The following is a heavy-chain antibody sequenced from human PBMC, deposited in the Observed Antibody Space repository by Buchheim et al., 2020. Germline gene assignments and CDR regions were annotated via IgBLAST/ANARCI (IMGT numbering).Heavy chain of an antibody. CDR2: ISEDGKNK. CDR3: VKSRSGYYPRNYYFYMHV. Sequence: QVQLVESGGGVVQPGGSLRLSCGASGFTFRSYGMHWVRQAPGKGLEWVAVISEDGKNKYYTDSVKGRFTISRDNSKSTVDLQINSVRREDTAVYYCVKSRSGYYPRNYYFYMHVWGTGTT. J-gene: IGHJ6*03. CDR1: GFTFRSYG. V-gene: IGHV3-30*18. D-gene: IGHD3-3*01.